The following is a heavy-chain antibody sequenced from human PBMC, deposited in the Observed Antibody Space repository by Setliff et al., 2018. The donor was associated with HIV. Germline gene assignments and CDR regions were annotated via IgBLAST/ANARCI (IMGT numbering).Heavy chain of an antibody. CDR2: ISSTSTYT. CDR3: ARILSSRGIIEAYYYAMDV. J-gene: IGHJ6*02. Sequence: GGSLRLSCAASGFTFSSYNMNWGRQAPGKGLEWVSSISSTSTYTYYADSLMGRFTTSRDNAKHSLYLPMNSLRAEDTAVYYCARILSSRGIIEAYYYAMDVWGQGTTVTVSS. D-gene: IGHD3-10*01. V-gene: IGHV3-21*06. CDR1: GFTFSSYN.